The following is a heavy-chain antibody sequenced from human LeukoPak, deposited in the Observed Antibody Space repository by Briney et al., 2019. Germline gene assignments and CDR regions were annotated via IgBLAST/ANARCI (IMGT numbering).Heavy chain of an antibody. CDR3: ARIASSLNFDY. V-gene: IGHV3-21*01. CDR2: ISSSGSYI. CDR1: EFTFSSYN. J-gene: IGHJ4*02. Sequence: GGSLRLSCAASEFTFSSYNMNWVRQAPGKGLEWVSSISSSGSYIYYADSVKGRFTISRDNAKNSLYLQMNSLRAEDTAVYYCARIASSLNFDYWGQGTLVTVSS.